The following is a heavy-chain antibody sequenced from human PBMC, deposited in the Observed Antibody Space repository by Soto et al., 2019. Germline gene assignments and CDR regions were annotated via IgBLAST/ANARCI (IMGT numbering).Heavy chain of an antibody. D-gene: IGHD2-15*01. CDR2: ISPLKGNT. CDR1: GYTFTNYV. Sequence: QVQLVQSGAEVKKPGASVKVSCKASGYTFTNYVIHWVRQAPGQGLEWMGWISPLKGNTKYAKKVEGRVSVTTDTSTTTVYMELSGRRYHDTAVYYCARSCQHPFDFWGQGSLVTVSS. J-gene: IGHJ4*02. CDR3: ARSCQHPFDF. V-gene: IGHV1-18*01.